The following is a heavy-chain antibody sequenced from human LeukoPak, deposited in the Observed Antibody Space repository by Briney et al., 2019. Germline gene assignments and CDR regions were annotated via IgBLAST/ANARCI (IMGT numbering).Heavy chain of an antibody. CDR3: AREPYYDTNWFDP. D-gene: IGHD3-3*01. J-gene: IGHJ5*02. CDR2: INPNSGGT. Sequence: ASVKVSCKASGYTFTGYYMHWVRQAPGQGLEWMGRINPNSGGTNYAQKFQGRVTMTRDTSISTAYMEPSRLRSDDTAVYYCAREPYYDTNWFDPWGQGTLVTVSS. CDR1: GYTFTGYY. V-gene: IGHV1-2*06.